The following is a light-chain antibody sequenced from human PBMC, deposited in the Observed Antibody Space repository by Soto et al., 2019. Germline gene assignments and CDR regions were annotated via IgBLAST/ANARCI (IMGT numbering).Light chain of an antibody. J-gene: IGKJ5*01. CDR3: QQYGSSPPIT. V-gene: IGKV3-20*01. CDR1: QSVSSSY. Sequence: EIVLTQSPGTLSLSPGERATLSCRASQSVSSSYLAWYQQKPGQAPRLLIYGASSRATGIPARFSGSGSGTDFTLTISRLEPEDFVVYYCQQYGSSPPITFGQGTQLEIK. CDR2: GAS.